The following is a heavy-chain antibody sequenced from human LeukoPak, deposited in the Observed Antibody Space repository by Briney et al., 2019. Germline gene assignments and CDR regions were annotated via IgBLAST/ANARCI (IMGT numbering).Heavy chain of an antibody. V-gene: IGHV1-18*01. CDR3: ARDGPPDYYYDSSGYEGNWFDP. J-gene: IGHJ5*02. Sequence: ASVKVSCKASGYTFTSYGISWVRQAPGQGLEWMGWISAYNGNTNYAQKLQGRVTMTTDTSTSTAYMELRSLGSDDTAVYYCARDGPPDYYYDSSGYEGNWFDPWGQGTLVTVSS. D-gene: IGHD3-22*01. CDR2: ISAYNGNT. CDR1: GYTFTSYG.